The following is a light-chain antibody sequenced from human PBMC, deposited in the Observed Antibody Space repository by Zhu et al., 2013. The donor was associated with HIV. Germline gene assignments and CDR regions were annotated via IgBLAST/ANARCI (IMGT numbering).Light chain of an antibody. Sequence: QSVVTQPPSASGTPGQRVTISCSGSSSNIGTNSVNWYQQFPGTAPKLLIYRNNQRPSGVPDRFAGSKSGTSASLAISGLRSEDEADYYCATWDDSLSGWVFGGGTKLTVL. J-gene: IGLJ3*02. CDR3: ATWDDSLSGWV. V-gene: IGLV1-47*02. CDR1: SSNIGTNS. CDR2: RNN.